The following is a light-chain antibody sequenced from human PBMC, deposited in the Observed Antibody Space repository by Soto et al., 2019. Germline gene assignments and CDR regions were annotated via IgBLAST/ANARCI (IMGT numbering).Light chain of an antibody. CDR2: AAS. CDR1: QSISSW. Sequence: DIHLTQSPSSLSASVGYRVTITCRASQSISSWLAWYQQTPGKATKLLIYAASSLQSGVPSRFSGSGSGTDFTLTISSLQPEDFATYDCQQSYSTPSITFGQGTRLEIK. V-gene: IGKV1-39*01. CDR3: QQSYSTPSIT. J-gene: IGKJ5*01.